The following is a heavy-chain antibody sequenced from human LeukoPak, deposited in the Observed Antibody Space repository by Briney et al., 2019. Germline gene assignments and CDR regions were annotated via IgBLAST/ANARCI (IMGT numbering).Heavy chain of an antibody. V-gene: IGHV4-34*01. Sequence: SETPSLTCAVSGASFSAYYWSWIRQPPEKGLEWLGEINHTGITDYNPSLKSRVTISVDTAKNQFSLRLSSVTAADSAVYYCARRTRFGDFIDYWGQGTLVTVSS. D-gene: IGHD3-10*01. J-gene: IGHJ4*02. CDR2: INHTGIT. CDR1: GASFSAYY. CDR3: ARRTRFGDFIDY.